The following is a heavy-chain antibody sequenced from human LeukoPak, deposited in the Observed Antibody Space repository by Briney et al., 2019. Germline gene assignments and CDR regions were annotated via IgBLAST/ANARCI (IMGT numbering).Heavy chain of an antibody. CDR3: ARDAGAKWELLEYYFDY. J-gene: IGHJ4*02. CDR2: ISSSSSYI. D-gene: IGHD1-26*01. CDR1: GFTFSSYE. V-gene: IGHV3-21*01. Sequence: PGGSLRLSCAASGFTFSSYEMNWVRQAPGKGLEWVSSISSSSSYIYYADSVKGRFTISRDNAKNSLYLQMNSLRAEDTAVYYCARDAGAKWELLEYYFDYWGQGTLVTVSS.